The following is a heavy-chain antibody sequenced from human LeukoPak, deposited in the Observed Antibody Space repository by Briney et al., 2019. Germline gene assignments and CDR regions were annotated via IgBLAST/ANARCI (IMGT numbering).Heavy chain of an antibody. J-gene: IGHJ3*02. V-gene: IGHV4-30-4*01. CDR3: SRDVQTSGDAFDI. CDR2: IYYSGST. CDR1: GGSISSGDYY. Sequence: TQSLICTVSGGSISSGDYYWTWIRQPPGKGLEWIGCIYYSGSTYYNPSLKSRLTISVDTSTNQFSLTLSSVTAADTAVYYCSRDVQTSGDAFDIWGQGTMVIVSS. D-gene: IGHD6-25*01.